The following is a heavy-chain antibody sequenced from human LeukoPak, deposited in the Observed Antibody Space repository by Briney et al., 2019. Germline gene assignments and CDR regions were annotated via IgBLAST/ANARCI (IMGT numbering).Heavy chain of an antibody. CDR3: ARCSGYSNWFDP. D-gene: IGHD3-22*01. J-gene: IGHJ5*02. Sequence: SETLSLTCTVSGGSISSYYWSWIRQPPGKGLEWIGYIYYSGSTNYNASLKSRVTISVDTSKNQFSLKLSSVTAADTAVYYCARCSGYSNWFDPWGQGTLVTVSS. CDR1: GGSISSYY. CDR2: IYYSGST. V-gene: IGHV4-59*01.